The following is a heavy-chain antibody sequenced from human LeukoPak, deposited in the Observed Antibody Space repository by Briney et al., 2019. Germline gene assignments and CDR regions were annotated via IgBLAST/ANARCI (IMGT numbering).Heavy chain of an antibody. J-gene: IGHJ4*02. D-gene: IGHD5-24*01. Sequence: SVKVSCKASGGTFSSYAISWVRQAPGQGLEWMGGIIPIFGTANYSQKFQGGVTITADESTSTAYMELSSLRSEDTAVYYCARGRDGYNLDSYWGQGTLVTVSS. CDR2: IIPIFGTA. CDR3: ARGRDGYNLDSY. V-gene: IGHV1-69*01. CDR1: GGTFSSYA.